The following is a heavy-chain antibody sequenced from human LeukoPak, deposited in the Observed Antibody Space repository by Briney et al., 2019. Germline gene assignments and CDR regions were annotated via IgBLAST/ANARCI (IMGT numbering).Heavy chain of an antibody. D-gene: IGHD6-19*01. CDR2: IGIRGDT. J-gene: IGHJ4*02. V-gene: IGHV3-13*01. CDR1: GFTFIDYD. Sequence: PGGSLRLSCAASGFTFIDYDKHWVRQVIGKGLEWVSAIGIRGDTHYSGSVKGRFTISRENAESSLYLQMNSLRAEDTAVYYCARGGIQVSGIDEFDYWGQGTLVTVSS. CDR3: ARGGIQVSGIDEFDY.